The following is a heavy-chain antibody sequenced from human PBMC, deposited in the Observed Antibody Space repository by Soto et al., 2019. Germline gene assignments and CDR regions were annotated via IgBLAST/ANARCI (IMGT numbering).Heavy chain of an antibody. V-gene: IGHV1-69*01. CDR1: GDTFSSHA. D-gene: IGHD2-15*01. CDR3: ARDLGGCSAGSCRYNWFDP. CDR2: IIPIYGTT. J-gene: IGHJ5*02. Sequence: QVQLVQSGAEVKKPGSSVKVSCKASGDTFSSHAISWVRQAPGQGLEWMGGIIPIYGTTNYAEKFQDRVTITADASTSTAYRELSSLRSDDTAVYYCARDLGGCSAGSCRYNWFDPWGQGTLVTVSS.